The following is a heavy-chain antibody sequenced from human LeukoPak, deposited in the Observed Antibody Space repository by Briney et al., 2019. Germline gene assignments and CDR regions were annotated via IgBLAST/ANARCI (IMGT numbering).Heavy chain of an antibody. CDR1: GLTVSSNC. J-gene: IGHJ4*02. V-gene: IGHV3-53*05. CDR2: IYSGGST. Sequence: GGSLRLSCAASGLTVSSNCMSWVRQAPGKGLEWVSFIYSGGSTYYTDSVKGRFTISRDNSKNTLYLQMNSLRAEDTAVYYCARFYANEWELPHWGQGTLVTVSS. CDR3: ARFYANEWELPH. D-gene: IGHD1-26*01.